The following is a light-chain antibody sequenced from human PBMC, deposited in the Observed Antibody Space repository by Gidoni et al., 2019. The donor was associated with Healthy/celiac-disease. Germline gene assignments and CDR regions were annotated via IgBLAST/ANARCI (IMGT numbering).Light chain of an antibody. CDR2: DDS. CDR3: QVWDSSSDLV. Sequence: SYVLTQPPSVSVAPGQTARITCGGNNIGSKSVHWYQQKPGQAPVLVVYDDSDRPSGIPGRFSGSNSGNTATLTISRVEAGDEADYYCQVWDSSSDLVFGGGTKLTVL. V-gene: IGLV3-21*02. CDR1: NIGSKS. J-gene: IGLJ3*02.